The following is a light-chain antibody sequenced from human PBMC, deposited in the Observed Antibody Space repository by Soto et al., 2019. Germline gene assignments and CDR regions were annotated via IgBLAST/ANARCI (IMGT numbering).Light chain of an antibody. Sequence: QSALTQPPSASGSPGQSVTISCTGTSSDVGDYNYVSWYQQHPGKAPKLMIYEVNKRSSGVPDRFSGSKSGNTASLTVSGLQAEDESYYYCSSYAGSNNWVFGGGTKLTVL. CDR1: SSDVGDYNY. J-gene: IGLJ3*02. CDR3: SSYAGSNNWV. CDR2: EVN. V-gene: IGLV2-8*01.